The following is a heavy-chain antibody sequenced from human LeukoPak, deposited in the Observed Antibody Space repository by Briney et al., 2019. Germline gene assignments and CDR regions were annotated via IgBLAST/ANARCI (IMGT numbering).Heavy chain of an antibody. CDR3: ARMHQFLLDY. J-gene: IGHJ4*02. V-gene: IGHV4-59*01. CDR1: GGSISSYY. Sequence: PSETLSLTCTVSGGSISSYYWSWIRQPPGKGLEWIGYIYYNGNTNYNPSLESRVTMSVDTSKNQFSLKLSSVTAADTAVYYCARMHQFLLDYWGQGTLVTVSS. CDR2: IYYNGNT. D-gene: IGHD2-21*01.